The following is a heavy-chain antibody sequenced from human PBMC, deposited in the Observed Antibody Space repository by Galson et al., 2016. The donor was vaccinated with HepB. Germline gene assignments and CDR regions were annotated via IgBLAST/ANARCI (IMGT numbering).Heavy chain of an antibody. J-gene: IGHJ3*02. D-gene: IGHD3-10*01. V-gene: IGHV3-30*18. Sequence: SLRLSCAASGFTFSYYGMHWVRQAPGKGLEWVTIISYDGNNKYYADSVRGRFTISRDNSNHTLYLKMNSLRTDDTAVHYSAKARGSLGDAFDMWGQGKVVAVSS. CDR3: AKARGSLGDAFDM. CDR2: ISYDGNNK. CDR1: GFTFSYYG.